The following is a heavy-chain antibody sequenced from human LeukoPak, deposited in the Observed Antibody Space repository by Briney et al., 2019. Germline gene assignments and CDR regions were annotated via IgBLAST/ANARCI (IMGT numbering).Heavy chain of an antibody. J-gene: IGHJ4*02. D-gene: IGHD2-2*01. CDR1: GGSISSGGYY. CDR2: IYYSGST. V-gene: IGHV4-31*03. CDR3: AREHCSSTSCYSGT. Sequence: SETLSLTCTVSGGSISSGGYYWSWIRQHPGKGLEWIGYIYYSGSTYYNPSLKSRVTISVDTSKNQFSLKLSSVTAADTAVYYCAREHCSSTSCYSGTWGQGTLVTVFS.